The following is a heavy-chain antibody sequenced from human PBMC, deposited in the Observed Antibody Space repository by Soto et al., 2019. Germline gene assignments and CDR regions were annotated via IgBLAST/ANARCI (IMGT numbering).Heavy chain of an antibody. CDR3: ARVEVGYSRYGGTDY. J-gene: IGHJ4*02. CDR2: INHSGST. V-gene: IGHV4-34*01. CDR1: GGSFSGYY. D-gene: IGHD6-13*01. Sequence: SETLSLTCAVYGGSFSGYYWSWIRQPPGKGLEWIGEINHSGSTNYNPSLKSRVTISVDTSKNQFSLKLSSVTAADTAVYYCARVEVGYSRYGGTDYWGQGTLVTVSS.